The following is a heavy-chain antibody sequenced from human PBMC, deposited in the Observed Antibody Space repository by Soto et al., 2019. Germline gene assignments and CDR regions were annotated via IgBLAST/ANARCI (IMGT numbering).Heavy chain of an antibody. V-gene: IGHV4-59*01. CDR3: AREKYDSSFDY. Sequence: SSETLSLTCTVSGGSISSYYWSWIRQPPGKGLEWIGYISYSGSTNYNPSLRSRVTISVDTSRNQFSLKLSSVTAADTAMYYCAREKYDSSFDYWGQGTLVTVS. J-gene: IGHJ4*02. CDR2: ISYSGST. CDR1: GGSISSYY. D-gene: IGHD3-9*01.